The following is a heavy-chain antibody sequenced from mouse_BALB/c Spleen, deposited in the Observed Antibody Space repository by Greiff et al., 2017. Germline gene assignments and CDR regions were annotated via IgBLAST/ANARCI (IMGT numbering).Heavy chain of an antibody. CDR2: ILPGSGST. Sequence: QVQLQQSGAELMKPGASVKISCKATGYTFSSYWIEWVKQRPGHGLEWIGEILPGSGSTNYNEKFKGKATFTADTSSNTAYMQLSSLTSEDSAVYYCARQGLRTARATFAYWGQGTLVTVSA. D-gene: IGHD3-2*01. V-gene: IGHV1-9*01. CDR3: ARQGLRTARATFAY. CDR1: GYTFSSYW. J-gene: IGHJ3*01.